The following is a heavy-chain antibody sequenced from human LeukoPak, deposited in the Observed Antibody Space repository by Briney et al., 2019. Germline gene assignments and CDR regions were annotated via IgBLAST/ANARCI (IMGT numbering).Heavy chain of an antibody. V-gene: IGHV4-4*02. CDR3: ARQGLYYYGSGSYYKGINYMDV. J-gene: IGHJ6*03. CDR2: IYHSGST. CDR1: GGSISSSNW. Sequence: PSETLSLTCAVSGGSISSSNWWSWVRQPPGKGLEWIGEIYHSGSTNYNPSLKSRVTISVDTSKNQFSLKLSSVTAADTAVYYCARQGLYYYGSGSYYKGINYMDVWGKGTTVTISS. D-gene: IGHD3-10*01.